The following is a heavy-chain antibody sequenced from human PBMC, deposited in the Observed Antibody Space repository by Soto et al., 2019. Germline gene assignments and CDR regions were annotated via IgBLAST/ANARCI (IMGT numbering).Heavy chain of an antibody. CDR1: GFTFSSYA. J-gene: IGHJ6*02. CDR2: ISGSGGST. Sequence: PGGSLRLSCAASGFTFSSYAMSWVRQAPGKGLEWVSAISGSGGSTYYADSVKGRFTISRDNSKNTLYLQMNSLRAEDTAVYYCAKDLWRCSGGSCYSSHQGYYYGMDVWGQGTTVTVSS. CDR3: AKDLWRCSGGSCYSSHQGYYYGMDV. V-gene: IGHV3-23*01. D-gene: IGHD2-15*01.